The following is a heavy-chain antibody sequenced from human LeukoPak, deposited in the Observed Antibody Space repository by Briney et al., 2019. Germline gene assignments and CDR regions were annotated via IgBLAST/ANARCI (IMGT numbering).Heavy chain of an antibody. D-gene: IGHD3/OR15-3a*01. J-gene: IGHJ4*02. CDR2: INTNTGNP. V-gene: IGHV7-4-1*02. Sequence: ASVKVSCKASGYTFTGYYMHWVRQAPGQGLEWMGWINTNTGNPTYAQGFTGRFVFSLDTSVSTAYLQISSLKAEDTAVYYCARDGLVSGDDYWGQGTLVTVSS. CDR3: ARDGLVSGDDY. CDR1: GYTFTGYY.